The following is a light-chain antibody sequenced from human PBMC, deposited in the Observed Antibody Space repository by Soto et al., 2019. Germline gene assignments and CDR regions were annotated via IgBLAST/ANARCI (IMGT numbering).Light chain of an antibody. Sequence: EIVMTQSPATLSVSPGERATLSCRASQSVSTNLAWYQQKPGKAPRLLMYGASTRATGIPARFSGSGSGTELTLTISSLQSEDFAVYYCQQYHNWPPYTFGQGTKLEIK. CDR3: QQYHNWPPYT. J-gene: IGKJ2*01. CDR1: QSVSTN. CDR2: GAS. V-gene: IGKV3-15*01.